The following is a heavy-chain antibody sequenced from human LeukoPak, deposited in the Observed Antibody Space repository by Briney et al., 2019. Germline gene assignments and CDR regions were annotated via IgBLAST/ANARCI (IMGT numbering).Heavy chain of an antibody. J-gene: IGHJ4*02. Sequence: GGSLRLSCAASGFTVSSNYMSWVRQAPGKGLEWVSVIYSGGSTYYADSVKGRFTISRDNSKNTLYLQMNSLRAEDTAVYYCANFAFLTGYWPYYFDYWGQGTLVTVSS. CDR1: GFTVSSNY. D-gene: IGHD3-9*01. CDR2: IYSGGST. CDR3: ANFAFLTGYWPYYFDY. V-gene: IGHV3-53*01.